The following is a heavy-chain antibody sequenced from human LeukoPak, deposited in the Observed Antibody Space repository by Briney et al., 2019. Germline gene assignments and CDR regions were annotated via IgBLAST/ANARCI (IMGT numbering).Heavy chain of an antibody. V-gene: IGHV3-48*01. Sequence: GGSLRLSCAASGFTFSSYSMNWVRQAPGKGLEWVSYISSSSSTIYYADSVKGRFTISRDNAKNSLYLQMNSLKTEDTAVYYCTTDRPPSWGQGTLVTVSS. CDR2: ISSSSSTI. CDR1: GFTFSSYS. CDR3: TTDRPPS. J-gene: IGHJ5*02.